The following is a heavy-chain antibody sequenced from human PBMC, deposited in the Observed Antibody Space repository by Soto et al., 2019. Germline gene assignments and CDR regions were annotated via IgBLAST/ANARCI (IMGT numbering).Heavy chain of an antibody. V-gene: IGHV3-23*01. CDR3: AKNPSITIFGVVTNNYYYYYMDV. CDR2: ISGSGGSI. Sequence: GGSLRLSCAASGFTFSSYAMSWVRQAPGKGLEWVSAISGSGGSIYYADSVKGRFTISRDNSKNTLYLQMNSLRAEDTAVYYCAKNPSITIFGVVTNNYYYYYMDVWGKGTTVTVSS. D-gene: IGHD3-3*01. CDR1: GFTFSSYA. J-gene: IGHJ6*03.